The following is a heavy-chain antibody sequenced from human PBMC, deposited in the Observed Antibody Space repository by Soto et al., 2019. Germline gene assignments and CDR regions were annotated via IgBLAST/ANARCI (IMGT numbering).Heavy chain of an antibody. CDR1: GFTVSSNY. J-gene: IGHJ5*02. Sequence: GGSLRLSCAASGFTVSSNYMSWVRQAPGKGLEWVSVIYSGGSTYYADSVKGRFTISRHNSKNTLYLQMNSLRAEDTAVYYCARSRSSSWYWFAPWCQGTLVTVSS. D-gene: IGHD6-13*01. CDR2: IYSGGST. V-gene: IGHV3-53*04. CDR3: ARSRSSSWYWFAP.